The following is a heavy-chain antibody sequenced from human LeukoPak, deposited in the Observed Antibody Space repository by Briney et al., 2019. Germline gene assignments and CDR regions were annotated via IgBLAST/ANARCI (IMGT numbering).Heavy chain of an antibody. J-gene: IGHJ6*02. CDR3: ARDGVEMATYYYYAMDV. CDR1: GFTFTSYG. V-gene: IGHV1-18*04. D-gene: IGHD5-24*01. Sequence: ASVKVSCKASGFTFTSYGFNWVRQAPGQGLEWMGWISAYSDNTNFAQKFQDRVTMTTDTSTSTAYMELRSLRSDDTAVYCCARDGVEMATYYYYAMDVWGQGTTVTVSS. CDR2: ISAYSDNT.